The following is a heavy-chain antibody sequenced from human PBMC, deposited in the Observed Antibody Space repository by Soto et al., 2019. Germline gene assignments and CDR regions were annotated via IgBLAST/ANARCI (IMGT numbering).Heavy chain of an antibody. J-gene: IGHJ6*03. CDR2: IRSKANSYAT. V-gene: IGHV3-73*01. CDR3: TGAIVPAAIYYYYYMDV. Sequence: GGSLRLSCAASGFTFSGSAMHWVRQASGKGLEWVGRIRSKANSYATAYAASVKGRFTISRDDSKNTAYLQMNSLKTEDTAVYYCTGAIVPAAIYYYYYMDVWGKGTTVTVSS. D-gene: IGHD2-2*01. CDR1: GFTFSGSA.